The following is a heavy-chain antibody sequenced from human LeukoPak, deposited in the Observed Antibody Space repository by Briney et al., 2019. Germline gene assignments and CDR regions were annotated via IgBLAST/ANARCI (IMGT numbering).Heavy chain of an antibody. CDR3: ARDYCSSTSCYTGYYYYGMDA. Sequence: KPSQTLSLTCTVSGGSISSGSYYWSWIRQPAGKGLEWIGRIYTSGSTNYNPSLKSRVTISVDTSKNQFSLKLSSVTAADTAVYYCARDYCSSTSCYTGYYYYGMDAWGQGTTVTVSS. CDR1: GGSISSGSYY. J-gene: IGHJ6*02. V-gene: IGHV4-61*02. D-gene: IGHD2-2*02. CDR2: IYTSGST.